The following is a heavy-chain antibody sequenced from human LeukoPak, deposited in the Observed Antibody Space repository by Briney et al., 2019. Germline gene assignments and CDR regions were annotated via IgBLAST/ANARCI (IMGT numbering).Heavy chain of an antibody. J-gene: IGHJ4*02. V-gene: IGHV4-39*01. CDR1: GGSISSTSYY. D-gene: IGHD2/OR15-2a*01. Sequence: SETLSLTCLVSGGSISSTSYYWGWIRQSPGRGLEWIGSFYYTGSIFDNRSLRSRVTISIDMSKNQFLLKLTSVTAADTAVYYCARHGDDFPFDYWGQGTLVTVSS. CDR2: FYYTGSI. CDR3: ARHGDDFPFDY.